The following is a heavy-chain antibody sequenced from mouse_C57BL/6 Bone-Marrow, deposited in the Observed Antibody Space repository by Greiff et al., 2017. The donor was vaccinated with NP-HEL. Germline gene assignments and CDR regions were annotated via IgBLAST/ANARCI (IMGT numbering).Heavy chain of an antibody. Sequence: EVKLVESGGGLVQSGRSLRLSCATSGFTFSDFYMEWVRQAPGKGLEWIAASRNKANDYTTEYSASVKGRFIVSRDTSQSILYLQMNALRAEDTAIYYCARDTPAWFAYWGQGTLVTVSA. CDR1: GFTFSDFY. CDR2: SRNKANDYTT. CDR3: ARDTPAWFAY. J-gene: IGHJ3*01. V-gene: IGHV7-1*01.